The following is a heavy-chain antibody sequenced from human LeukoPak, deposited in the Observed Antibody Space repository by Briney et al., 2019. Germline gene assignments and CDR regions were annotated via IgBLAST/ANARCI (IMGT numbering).Heavy chain of an antibody. Sequence: GGSLRLSCAASGFIFSSFGMHWVRQAPGKGLEWVAVMWHDGSYKYYVDSVKGRSTISRDNAKNSLYLQMNSLRAEDTAVYYCARILTGYDAFDYWGQGTLVTVSS. J-gene: IGHJ4*02. CDR2: MWHDGSYK. D-gene: IGHD3-9*01. CDR3: ARILTGYDAFDY. CDR1: GFIFSSFG. V-gene: IGHV3-33*03.